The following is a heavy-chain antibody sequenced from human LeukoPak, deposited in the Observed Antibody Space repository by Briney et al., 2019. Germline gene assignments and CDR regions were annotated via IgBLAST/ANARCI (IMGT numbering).Heavy chain of an antibody. CDR3: ARASSPYYDILTGENSFDY. CDR1: GFTFSSYA. Sequence: GGSLRLSCAASGFTFSSYAMHWVRQAPGKGLEWVAVISYDGSNKYYADSVKGRFTISRDNSKNTLYLQMNSLRAEDTAVYYCARASSPYYDILTGENSFDYWGQGTLVTVSS. D-gene: IGHD3-9*01. V-gene: IGHV3-30-3*01. CDR2: ISYDGSNK. J-gene: IGHJ4*02.